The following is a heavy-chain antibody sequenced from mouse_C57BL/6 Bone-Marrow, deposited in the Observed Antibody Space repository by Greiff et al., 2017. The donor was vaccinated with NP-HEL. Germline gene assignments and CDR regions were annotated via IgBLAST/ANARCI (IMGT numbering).Heavy chain of an antibody. CDR2: IDPSDSYT. CDR3: ALGPWFAY. J-gene: IGHJ3*01. D-gene: IGHD4-1*01. CDR1: GYTFTSYW. Sequence: QVQLQQPGAELVMPGASVKLSCKASGYTFTSYWMHWVKQRPGQGLEWIGEIDPSDSYTNYHQKFKGKSTLTVDKSSSTAYMQLSSLTSEDSAVYYCALGPWFAYWGQGTLVTVSA. V-gene: IGHV1-69*01.